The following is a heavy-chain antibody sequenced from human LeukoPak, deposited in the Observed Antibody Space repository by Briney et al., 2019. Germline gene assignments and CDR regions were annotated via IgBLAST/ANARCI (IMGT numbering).Heavy chain of an antibody. CDR2: ISAYNGNT. J-gene: IGHJ6*04. CDR1: GYTFTGYG. Sequence: ASVKVSCKASGYTFTGYGISWVRQAPGQGLEWMGWISAYNGNTNYALKLQGRVTMTTDTSTSTAYMELRSLRSDDTAVYYCARDSLLRYFDWFPLGMDVWGKGTTVTVSS. V-gene: IGHV1-18*04. CDR3: ARDSLLRYFDWFPLGMDV. D-gene: IGHD3-9*01.